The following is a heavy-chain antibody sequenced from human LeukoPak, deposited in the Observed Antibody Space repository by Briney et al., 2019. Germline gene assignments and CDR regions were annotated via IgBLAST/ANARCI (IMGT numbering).Heavy chain of an antibody. Sequence: GGSLRLSCTASGFSFSRSGMHWVRQAPGKGLEWVAVMSSDGSNKFYTDSVKGRFTISRDNSKNTLYLQMNSLRVEDTAVYYCAKGMWVVRGVIGDAFDIWGQGTMVTVSS. D-gene: IGHD3-10*01. V-gene: IGHV3-30*18. J-gene: IGHJ3*02. CDR1: GFSFSRSG. CDR3: AKGMWVVRGVIGDAFDI. CDR2: MSSDGSNK.